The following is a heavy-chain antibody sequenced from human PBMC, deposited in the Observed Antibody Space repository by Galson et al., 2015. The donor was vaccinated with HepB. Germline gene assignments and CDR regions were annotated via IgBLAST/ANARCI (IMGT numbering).Heavy chain of an antibody. D-gene: IGHD2-2*02. CDR2: ISAYNGNT. CDR3: ARDLLYCSSTSCYTPGTTIDY. V-gene: IGHV1-18*01. J-gene: IGHJ4*02. CDR1: GYTFTNYG. Sequence: SVKVSCKASGYTFTNYGINWVRQAPGQGLEWMGWISAYNGNTNYAQKLQGRVTMTTDTSTSTAYMELRSLRSDDTAVYYCARDLLYCSSTSCYTPGTTIDYWGQGTLVTVSS.